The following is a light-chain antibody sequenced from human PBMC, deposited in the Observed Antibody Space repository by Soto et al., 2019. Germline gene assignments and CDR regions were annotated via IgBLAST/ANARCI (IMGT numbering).Light chain of an antibody. CDR3: QHSYSTPWT. CDR2: ASS. CDR1: QSISSY. Sequence: DIQMTQSPSSLSASVGDRVTITCRASQSISSYLNWYQQKPGKAPKLLIYASSSLQSGVPSRFSGSGSGTDFTPTSSSLQPEYFATYYCQHSYSTPWTFGQGTKVEIK. J-gene: IGKJ1*01. V-gene: IGKV1-39*01.